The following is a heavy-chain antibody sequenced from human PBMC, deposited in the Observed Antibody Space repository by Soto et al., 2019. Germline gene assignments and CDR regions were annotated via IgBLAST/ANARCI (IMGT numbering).Heavy chain of an antibody. CDR2: IGSSNSNI. V-gene: IGHV3-21*01. D-gene: IGHD6-6*01. Sequence: GGSLRLSCAASGFTFSNYSMNWVRQAPGKGLEWYSTIGSSNSNIYYADSVKGRFTISGDKAKNSMYLQMNRLRAEGMVVYYCARDLRIAARGYYFYGMVDWGQGTTVNASS. CDR1: GFTFSNYS. J-gene: IGHJ6*01. CDR3: ARDLRIAARGYYFYGMVD.